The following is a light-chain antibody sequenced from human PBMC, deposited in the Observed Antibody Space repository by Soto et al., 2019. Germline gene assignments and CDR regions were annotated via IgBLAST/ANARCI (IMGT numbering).Light chain of an antibody. J-gene: IGLJ2*01. V-gene: IGLV1-40*01. CDR2: GNS. CDR1: SSNIGAGYD. CDR3: QSYDSSRGV. Sequence: QSALTQQPSVSGAPGQRVTISCTGSSSNIGAGYDVHWYQQLPGTAPKLLIYGNSNRPSGVPDRFSGSKSGTSASLAITGLQAEDEADYYCQSYDSSRGVFGGGTKLTVL.